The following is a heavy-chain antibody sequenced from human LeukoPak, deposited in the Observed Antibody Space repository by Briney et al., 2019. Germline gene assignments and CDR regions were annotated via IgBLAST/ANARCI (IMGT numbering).Heavy chain of an antibody. V-gene: IGHV4-34*01. D-gene: IGHD4-11*01. CDR2: INHSGST. CDR1: GGSFSGYY. CDR3: ARARWGSSVTDY. Sequence: SSETLSLTCAVYGGSFSGYYWSWIRQPPGKGLEWIGEINHSGSTNYNPSLKSRVTISVDTSKNQFSLKLSSVTAADTAVYYCARARWGSSVTDYWGQGTLVTVSS. J-gene: IGHJ4*02.